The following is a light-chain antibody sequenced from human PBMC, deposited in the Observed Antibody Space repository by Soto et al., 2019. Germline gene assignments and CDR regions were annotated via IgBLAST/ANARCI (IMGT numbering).Light chain of an antibody. Sequence: DIQMTQSPSSLSASVGDRVTITCRASQSISSYLNWYQHKPGKAPKLLIYAASSLQSGVPSRFSGSGSGPDFTLTISSLQPEDFATYYCQQRSSAPRTFGGGTKVDIK. CDR3: QQRSSAPRT. CDR1: QSISSY. J-gene: IGKJ4*01. CDR2: AAS. V-gene: IGKV1-39*01.